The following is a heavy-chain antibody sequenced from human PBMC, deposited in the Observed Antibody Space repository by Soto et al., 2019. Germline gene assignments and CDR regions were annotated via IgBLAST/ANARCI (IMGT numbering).Heavy chain of an antibody. V-gene: IGHV1-18*04. CDR3: AATAMVTGIFDY. D-gene: IGHD5-18*01. CDR2: ISAYNGNT. CDR1: CYTFTSYG. J-gene: IGHJ4*02. Sequence: SVKVSCKASCYTFTSYGISWVRQAPGQGLEWMGWISAYNGNTNYAQKLQGRVTMTTDTSTSTAYMELRSLRSDDTAVYYCAATAMVTGIFDYWGQGTLVTVSS.